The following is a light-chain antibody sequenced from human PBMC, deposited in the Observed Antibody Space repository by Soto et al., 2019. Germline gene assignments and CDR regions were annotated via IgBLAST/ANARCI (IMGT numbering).Light chain of an antibody. V-gene: IGKV3-15*01. CDR1: QSISDT. J-gene: IGKJ4*01. CDR3: QQYNDWPPA. CDR2: GAS. Sequence: EVVMTQSHDTLSVSPGGRATLFCRASQSISDTLAWYQQKPGQPPRLLSHGASTSATGFPARFSGSGSGTDFTLTISSLEPEDFAVYYCQQYNDWPPAFGGGTKVDNK.